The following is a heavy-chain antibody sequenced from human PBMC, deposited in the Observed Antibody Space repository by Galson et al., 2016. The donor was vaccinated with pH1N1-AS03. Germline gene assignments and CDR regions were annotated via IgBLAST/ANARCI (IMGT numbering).Heavy chain of an antibody. CDR3: AKDKEAVADRRGYFFDD. Sequence: LRLSCAASGFTFSSYAMSWVRQAPVKGLEWVASIIGAGGVPYYAGSVKGRFAVSRDTSENTVYLQLDRLRAEDTAVYYCAKDKEAVADRRGYFFDDWGQGTLVTVSS. CDR2: IIGAGGVP. V-gene: IGHV3-23*01. J-gene: IGHJ4*02. CDR1: GFTFSSYA. D-gene: IGHD6-19*01.